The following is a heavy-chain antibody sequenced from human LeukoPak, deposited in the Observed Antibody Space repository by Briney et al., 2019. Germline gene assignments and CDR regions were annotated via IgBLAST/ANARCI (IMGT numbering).Heavy chain of an antibody. D-gene: IGHD5-18*01. V-gene: IGHV3-21*01. CDR2: ISSSSSYI. CDR3: ANGYSYGTAFDY. Sequence: TGGSLRLSCAASGFTFSSYWMSWVRQAPGKGLEWVSSISSSSSYIYYADSVKGRFTISRDNAKNSLYLQMNSLRAEDTAVYYCANGYSYGTAFDYWGQGTLVTISS. CDR1: GFTFSSYW. J-gene: IGHJ4*02.